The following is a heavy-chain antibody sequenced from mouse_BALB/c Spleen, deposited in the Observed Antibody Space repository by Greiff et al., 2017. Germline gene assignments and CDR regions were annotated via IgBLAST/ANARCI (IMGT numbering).Heavy chain of an antibody. Sequence: EVQLQQSGAELVRPGALVKLSCKASGFNIKDYYMHWVKQRPEQGLEWIGWIDPENGNTIYDPKFQGKASITADTSSNTAYLQLSSLTSEDTAVYYCARWEITTEYYAMDYWGQGTSVTVSS. CDR2: IDPENGNT. J-gene: IGHJ4*01. CDR1: GFNIKDYY. D-gene: IGHD2-4*01. V-gene: IGHV14-1*02. CDR3: ARWEITTEYYAMDY.